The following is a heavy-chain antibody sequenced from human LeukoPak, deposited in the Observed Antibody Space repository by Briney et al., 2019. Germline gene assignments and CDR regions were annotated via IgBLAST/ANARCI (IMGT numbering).Heavy chain of an antibody. CDR3: ARGDTSGYYYRFFDY. Sequence: PGGSLRLSCAASGFTFSTYWMSWVRQAPGKGLEWVANIKQDGSEKYYVDSVKGRFTISRDNAKNSVYLQMNSLRAEDTAVYYCARGDTSGYYYRFFDYWGQGTLVTVSS. V-gene: IGHV3-7*01. CDR1: GFTFSTYW. D-gene: IGHD3-22*01. CDR2: IKQDGSEK. J-gene: IGHJ4*02.